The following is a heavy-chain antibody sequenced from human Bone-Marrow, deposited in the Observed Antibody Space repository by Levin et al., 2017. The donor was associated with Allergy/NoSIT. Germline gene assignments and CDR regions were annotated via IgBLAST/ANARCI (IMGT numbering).Heavy chain of an antibody. CDR1: GYTFISYY. CDR3: ARDVPHNAFDI. D-gene: IGHD6-6*01. CDR2: VYPSDGRT. V-gene: IGHV1-46*01. Sequence: ASVKVSCKASGYTFISYYLHWVRQAPGQGLEWMGVVYPSDGRTFYAQKFQGRVTMTRDTSTSTLYMELSSLRSEDTAVYHCARDVPHNAFDIWGQGTMVTVSS. J-gene: IGHJ3*02.